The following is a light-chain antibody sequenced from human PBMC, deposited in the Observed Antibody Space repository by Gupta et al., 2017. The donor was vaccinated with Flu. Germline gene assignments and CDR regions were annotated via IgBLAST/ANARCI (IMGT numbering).Light chain of an antibody. CDR3: QQYSSVTRT. Sequence: EIVLTQSPGTLSLSPGERAALSCRASQGVSSSYLAWYQQKPGQAPRLLIYGASSRATGIPDRFSGSGYGTHFTLAISRLEPEDFAVYYCQQYSSVTRTFGQGTKVEIK. V-gene: IGKV3-20*01. CDR1: QGVSSSY. CDR2: GAS. J-gene: IGKJ1*01.